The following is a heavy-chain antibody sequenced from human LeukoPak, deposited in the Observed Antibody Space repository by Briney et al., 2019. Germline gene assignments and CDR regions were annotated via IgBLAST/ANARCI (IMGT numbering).Heavy chain of an antibody. V-gene: IGHV3-64*01. CDR1: GFTFSRYG. CDR3: ARAYGTTPYYYYMDV. J-gene: IGHJ6*03. D-gene: IGHD4-17*01. Sequence: GGSLRLSCAASGFTFSRYGISWVRQAPGKGLESVSVISFNGGSTYHANSVKGRFTISRDNSKSTVYLQMGSLRAEDTAVYYCARAYGTTPYYYYMDVWGKGTTVTVSS. CDR2: ISFNGGST.